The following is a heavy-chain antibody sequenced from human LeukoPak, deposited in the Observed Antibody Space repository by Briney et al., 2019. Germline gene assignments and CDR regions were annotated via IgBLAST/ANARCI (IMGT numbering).Heavy chain of an antibody. D-gene: IGHD4-11*01. CDR1: GFTFSDYY. CDR3: ARPYSNYALTAFDI. Sequence: GGSLRLSCAASGFTFSDYYMSWIRQAPGKGLEWVSYISSSGSTIYYADSVKGRFTISRDNAKNSLYLQMNSLRAEDTAVYYCARPYSNYALTAFDIWGQGTMVTVSS. CDR2: ISSSGSTI. J-gene: IGHJ3*02. V-gene: IGHV3-11*04.